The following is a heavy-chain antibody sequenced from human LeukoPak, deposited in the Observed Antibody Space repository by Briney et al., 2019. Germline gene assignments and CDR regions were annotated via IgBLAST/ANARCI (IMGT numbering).Heavy chain of an antibody. CDR3: ARRGSLDLDYFDY. V-gene: IGHV4-39*01. J-gene: IGHJ4*02. D-gene: IGHD5-12*01. Sequence: SETLCLTCTVSGGNISSSSYDWGWMRQPPGKGLEWSGSIYYSGSTYYNPSLKSRVTISVDTSKNQFSLKLSSVTAADTAVYYCARRGSLDLDYFDYWGQGTLVTVSS. CDR2: IYYSGST. CDR1: GGNISSSSYD.